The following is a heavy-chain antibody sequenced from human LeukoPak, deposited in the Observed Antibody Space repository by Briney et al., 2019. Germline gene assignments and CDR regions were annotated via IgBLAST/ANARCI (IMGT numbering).Heavy chain of an antibody. D-gene: IGHD3-3*01. J-gene: IGHJ6*03. CDR2: IKQDGSEK. CDR3: ARVGFGDFWSGYYNYYYYYMDV. CDR1: GFTFSSYW. Sequence: GRSLRLSCAASGFTFSSYWMSWVRQAPGKGLEWVANIKQDGSEKYYVDSVKGRFTISRDNAKNSLYLQMNSLRAEDTAVYYCARVGFGDFWSGYYNYYYYYMDVWGKGTTVTVSS. V-gene: IGHV3-7*01.